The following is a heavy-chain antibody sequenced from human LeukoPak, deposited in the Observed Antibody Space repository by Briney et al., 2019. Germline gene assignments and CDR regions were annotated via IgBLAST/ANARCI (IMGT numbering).Heavy chain of an antibody. CDR2: IYYSGNT. Sequence: SETLSLTCSVSGGFISSGDYYWNWIRQPPGKGLEWVGTIYYSGNTYYSPSLKGRVSISVDASKKQFSLNLSSVTAADTAVYYCASSSSLRDGYTDYYGMDVWGQGTTVTVSS. CDR1: GGFISSGDYY. D-gene: IGHD5-24*01. J-gene: IGHJ6*02. V-gene: IGHV4-30-4*01. CDR3: ASSSSLRDGYTDYYGMDV.